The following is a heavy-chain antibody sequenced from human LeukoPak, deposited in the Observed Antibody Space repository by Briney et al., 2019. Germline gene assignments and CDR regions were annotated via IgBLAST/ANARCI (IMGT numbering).Heavy chain of an antibody. J-gene: IGHJ6*03. D-gene: IGHD6-13*01. V-gene: IGHV4-39*07. CDR3: ARERGRRPPPYSSSWYGYYYYYMDV. Sequence: SETLSLTCTVSGGSISSSSYYWGWLRQPPGKGLEWIGSIYYSGSTYYNPSLKSRVTISVDTSKNQFSLKLSSVTAADTAVYYCARERGRRPPPYSSSWYGYYYYYMDVWGKGTTVTISS. CDR2: IYYSGST. CDR1: GGSISSSSYY.